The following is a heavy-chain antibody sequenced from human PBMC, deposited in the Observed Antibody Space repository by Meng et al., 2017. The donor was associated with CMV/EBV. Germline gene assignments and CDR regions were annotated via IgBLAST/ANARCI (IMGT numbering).Heavy chain of an antibody. CDR1: GFTFSSYE. V-gene: IGHV3-48*03. J-gene: IGHJ4*02. Sequence: GESLKISCAASGFTFSSYEMNWVRQAPGKGLEWVSYISSSGSTIYYADSVKGRFTISRDNAKNSLYLQMKSLRAEDTAVYYCARGTYDFWSGYYMGLDYWGQGTLVTVSS. CDR2: ISSSGSTI. CDR3: ARGTYDFWSGYYMGLDY. D-gene: IGHD3-3*01.